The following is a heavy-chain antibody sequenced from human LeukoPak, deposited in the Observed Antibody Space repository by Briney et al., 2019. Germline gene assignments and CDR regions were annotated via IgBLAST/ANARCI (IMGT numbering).Heavy chain of an antibody. V-gene: IGHV4-59*01. J-gene: IGHJ4*02. CDR1: GGSFSGYY. CDR2: IYYSGST. D-gene: IGHD6-25*01. Sequence: SETLSLTCAVYGGSFSGYYWSWIRQPPGKGLEWIGYIYYSGSTNYNPSLKSRVTISVDTSKNQFSLKLSSVTAADTAVYYCARAIPGIAAVDYWGQGTLVTVSS. CDR3: ARAIPGIAAVDY.